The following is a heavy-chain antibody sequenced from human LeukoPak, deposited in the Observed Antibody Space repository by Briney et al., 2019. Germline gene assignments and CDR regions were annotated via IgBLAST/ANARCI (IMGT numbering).Heavy chain of an antibody. CDR3: AHILRGIYCSGGSCYSYFDY. CDR1: GFSLSTSGVG. D-gene: IGHD2-15*01. V-gene: IGHV2-5*01. CDR2: IYWTEYK. Sequence: SGPTLVNPTQTLTLTCTFSGFSLSTSGVGVGWIRQPPGKALQWLPLIYWTEYKRYSPSLKSRLTITKDTSKNQVVLTMTNMDPVDTATYYCAHILRGIYCSGGSCYSYFDYWGQGTLVTVSS. J-gene: IGHJ4*02.